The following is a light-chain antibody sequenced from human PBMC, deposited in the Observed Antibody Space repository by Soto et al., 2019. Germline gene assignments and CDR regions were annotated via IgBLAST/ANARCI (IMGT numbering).Light chain of an antibody. CDR3: QSYDSSLRGHVV. CDR1: SSNIGAGSD. V-gene: IGLV1-40*01. Sequence: QSVLTQPPSVSAAPGQRITISCSGSSSNIGAGSDVHWYQQLPGRAPKLLIYDNNYRPSGVPARFSGSKSGTSASLAITGLQAEDEADYYCQSYDSSLRGHVVFGGGTKVTVL. CDR2: DNN. J-gene: IGLJ2*01.